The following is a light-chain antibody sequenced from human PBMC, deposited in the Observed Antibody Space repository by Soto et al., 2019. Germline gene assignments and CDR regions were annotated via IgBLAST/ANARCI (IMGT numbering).Light chain of an antibody. CDR2: GAS. Sequence: EILWTQSPGTLSLSPGDRATLSCRASQSVTNNYLAWYQQKPGQAPRLLIYGASDRATGVPDRFSGSGSGTEFTLTISGLQSEDSAVYYCHQYNNWPPFFGGGTKVDIK. CDR1: QSVTNN. CDR3: HQYNNWPPF. V-gene: IGKV3D-15*01. J-gene: IGKJ4*01.